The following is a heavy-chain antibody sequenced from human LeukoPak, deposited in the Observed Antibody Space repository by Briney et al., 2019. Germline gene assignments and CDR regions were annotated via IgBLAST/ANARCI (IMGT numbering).Heavy chain of an antibody. V-gene: IGHV1-18*01. Sequence: GASVKVSCKASGYTFTSYGIIWVRQSPGQGLEWMGWISAYNGNTNYAQRLQGRVTMTTDTSTSTAYTELRSLRSDDTAVYYCARVSYGEWELPYYYYYGMDVWGQGTTVTVSS. CDR1: GYTFTSYG. CDR3: ARVSYGEWELPYYYYYGMDV. CDR2: ISAYNGNT. D-gene: IGHD1-26*01. J-gene: IGHJ6*02.